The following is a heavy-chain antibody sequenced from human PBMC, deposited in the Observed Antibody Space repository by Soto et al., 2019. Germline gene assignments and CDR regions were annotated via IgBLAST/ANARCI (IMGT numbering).Heavy chain of an antibody. V-gene: IGHV4-59*01. Sequence: GTLSLTFSVSGGSISGSYWSWMRQSPGKGLEWLGYVYYTGSTNYSPSLRSRVSISVDTSKNEFSLRLSSVTAADTAVYFCARSVAVPGAHIDYWGQGTQVTVSS. CDR3: ARSVAVPGAHIDY. D-gene: IGHD6-19*01. CDR1: GGSISGSY. CDR2: VYYTGST. J-gene: IGHJ4*02.